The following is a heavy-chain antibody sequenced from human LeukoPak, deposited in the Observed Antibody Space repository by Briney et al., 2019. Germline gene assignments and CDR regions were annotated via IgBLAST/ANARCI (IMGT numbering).Heavy chain of an antibody. CDR3: ARGDPENYYYYYMDV. CDR1: GFTFSSYS. Sequence: GGSLRLSCAASGFTFSSYSMNWVRQAPGKGLEWVSYISSSSSTKYYADSMKGRFTISRDNAKNSLYLQMNSLRAEDTAVYYCARGDPENYYYYYMDVWGKGTTVTISS. D-gene: IGHD2-21*02. CDR2: ISSSSSTK. V-gene: IGHV3-48*01. J-gene: IGHJ6*03.